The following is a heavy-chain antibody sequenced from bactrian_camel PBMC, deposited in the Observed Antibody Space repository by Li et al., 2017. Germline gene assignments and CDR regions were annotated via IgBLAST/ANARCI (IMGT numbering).Heavy chain of an antibody. CDR2: IYTGGGPGYGQT. CDR3: AASRGVASFSAMTYAY. D-gene: IGHD1*01. J-gene: IGHJ4*01. V-gene: IGHV3S55*01. Sequence: HVQLVESGGGSVQAGGSLRLDCAASGYTYNRPCMGWFRQAPGKEREAVAAIYTGGGPGYGQTHYSASVEGRFTISQGNSKNSLYLRMNSLKPEDTAMYYCAASRGVASFSAMTYAYWGRGTQVTVS. CDR1: GYTYNRPC.